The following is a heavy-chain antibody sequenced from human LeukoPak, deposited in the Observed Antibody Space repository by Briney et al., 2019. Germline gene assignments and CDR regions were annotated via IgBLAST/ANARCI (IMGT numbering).Heavy chain of an antibody. V-gene: IGHV6-1*01. Sequence: SQTLSLTCAISGDSVSSHSATWNWIRQSPSRGLEWLGRTYYRSEWYNDYAVSVKSRLTNNPDTSKYQCSLQLNPVTPEDTAVYYCARDPYSSGWLDYWGQGTLVTVSS. J-gene: IGHJ4*02. CDR3: ARDPYSSGWLDY. CDR2: TYYRSEWYN. D-gene: IGHD6-19*01. CDR1: GDSVSSHSAT.